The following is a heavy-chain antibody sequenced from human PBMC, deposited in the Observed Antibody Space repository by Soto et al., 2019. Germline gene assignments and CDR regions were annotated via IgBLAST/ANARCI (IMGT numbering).Heavy chain of an antibody. V-gene: IGHV3-23*01. CDR3: AKSGNYNDRSGYYYFDH. CDR2: VSRSGDST. D-gene: IGHD3-22*01. J-gene: IGHJ4*02. CDR1: GFTFNNYA. Sequence: GGSLRLSCEAPGFTFNNYAMNWVRQAPGKGLEWVSSVSRSGDSTNYADSVTGRFTISRDNSKNTVSLQMNSLRVEDTAVYYCAKSGNYNDRSGYYYFDHWGQGMLVTVSS.